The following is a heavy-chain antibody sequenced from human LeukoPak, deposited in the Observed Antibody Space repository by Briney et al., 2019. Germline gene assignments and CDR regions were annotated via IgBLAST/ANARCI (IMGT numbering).Heavy chain of an antibody. V-gene: IGHV3-64*01. CDR3: ARERIDY. CDR1: GFTFSSYS. CDR2: ISSNGGST. J-gene: IGHJ4*02. Sequence: GGSLRLSCAASGFTFSSYSMHWVRQAPGKGLEYVSAISSNGGSTYYASSVKGRFTISRDNSRNTLYLQMGSLRAEDMAVYYCARERIDYWGQGTLVTVSS.